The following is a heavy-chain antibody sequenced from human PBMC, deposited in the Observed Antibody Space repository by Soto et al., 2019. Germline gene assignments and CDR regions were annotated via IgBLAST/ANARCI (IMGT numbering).Heavy chain of an antibody. CDR1: GDSISTYY. Sequence: SEXLSLTCPRSGDSISTYYWRWIRQPPGKGLEWIAYIYYTGNTYYNPSLKSRVTISMDTSKNQFSLKLSSVTAADTAVYYCARYYYDSSGYYYGWFDTWGQGTLVTVSS. V-gene: IGHV4-59*01. CDR2: IYYTGNT. CDR3: ARYYYDSSGYYYGWFDT. J-gene: IGHJ5*02. D-gene: IGHD3-22*01.